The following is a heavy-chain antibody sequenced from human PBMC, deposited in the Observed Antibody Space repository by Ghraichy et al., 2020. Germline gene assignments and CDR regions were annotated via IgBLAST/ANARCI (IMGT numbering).Heavy chain of an antibody. Sequence: SETLSLTCTVSGGSISSYYWSWIRQPPGKGLEWIGYIYYSGSTNYNPSLKSRVTISVDTSKNQFSLKLSSVTAADTAVYYCAREDPFNYDFYVWGQGTTVTVSS. D-gene: IGHD3-3*01. CDR1: GGSISSYY. CDR3: AREDPFNYDFYV. J-gene: IGHJ6*02. V-gene: IGHV4-59*01. CDR2: IYYSGST.